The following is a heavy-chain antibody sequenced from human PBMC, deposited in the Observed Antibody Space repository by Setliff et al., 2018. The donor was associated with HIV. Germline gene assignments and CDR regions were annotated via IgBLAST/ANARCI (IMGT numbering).Heavy chain of an antibody. V-gene: IGHV3-74*01. J-gene: IGHJ4*02. CDR2: INSDGSFT. D-gene: IGHD6-6*01. Sequence: QTGGSLRLSCAGSGFTFRSHWMNWVRQVPGKGLVWVSRINSDGSFTNYADSVKGRFTISRDNAKNTLVLQMNSLRVEDSALYYCARDRVGYRSSSGLDSWGQGTLVTVSS. CDR3: ARDRVGYRSSSGLDS. CDR1: GFTFRSHW.